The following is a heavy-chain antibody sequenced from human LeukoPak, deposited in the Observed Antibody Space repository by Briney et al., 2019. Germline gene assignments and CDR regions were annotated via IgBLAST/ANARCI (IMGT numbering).Heavy chain of an antibody. CDR2: IYHSGSV. Sequence: SETLSLTCTVSGYSISSGYYWGGSGQPPGKGRGGMGSIYHSGSVYFNPSLKSRVTISVDTSNNQFSLKLSSVTAADTAVYYCARPAYGGNSGDYYGMDVWGQGTTVTVSS. J-gene: IGHJ6*02. V-gene: IGHV4-38-2*02. CDR3: ARPAYGGNSGDYYGMDV. D-gene: IGHD4-23*01. CDR1: GYSISSGYY.